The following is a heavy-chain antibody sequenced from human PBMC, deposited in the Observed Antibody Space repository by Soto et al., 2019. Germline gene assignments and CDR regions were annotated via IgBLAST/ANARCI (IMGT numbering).Heavy chain of an antibody. CDR2: INHSGST. D-gene: IGHD3-10*01. V-gene: IGHV4-34*01. J-gene: IGHJ6*02. CDR1: GGSFSGYY. Sequence: KTSETLSLTCAVYGGSFSGYYWSWIRQPPGKGLEWIGEINHSGSTNYNPSLKSRVTISVDTSKNQFSLKLSSVTAADTAVYYCARGRKLWFGELLERYYYYGMDVWGQGTTVTVSS. CDR3: ARGRKLWFGELLERYYYYGMDV.